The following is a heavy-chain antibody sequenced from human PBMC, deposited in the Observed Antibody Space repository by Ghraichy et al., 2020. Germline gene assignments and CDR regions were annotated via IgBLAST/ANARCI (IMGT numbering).Heavy chain of an antibody. Sequence: ASVKVSCKASGYTFTSYYMHWVRQAPGQGLEWMGIINPSGGSTSYAQKFQGRVTMTRDTSTSTVYMELSSLRSEDTAVYYCASIGSSPDPFDIWGQGTMVTVSS. CDR3: ASIGSSPDPFDI. CDR1: GYTFTSYY. J-gene: IGHJ3*02. V-gene: IGHV1-46*01. CDR2: INPSGGST. D-gene: IGHD6-6*01.